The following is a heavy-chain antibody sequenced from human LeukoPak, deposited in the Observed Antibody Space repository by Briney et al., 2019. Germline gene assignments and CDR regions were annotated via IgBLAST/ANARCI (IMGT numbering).Heavy chain of an antibody. V-gene: IGHV3-64*01. CDR3: ARGLQLRYFDY. Sequence: GGSLRLSCAASGFTFSSYTMHWVRQAPGKGLEYVSAISSNGGSTYYANSVKGRFTISRDNSKNTLYLQMGSLRAEDMAVYYCARGLQLRYFDYWGQGTLVTVSS. J-gene: IGHJ4*02. CDR1: GFTFSSYT. D-gene: IGHD5-18*01. CDR2: ISSNGGST.